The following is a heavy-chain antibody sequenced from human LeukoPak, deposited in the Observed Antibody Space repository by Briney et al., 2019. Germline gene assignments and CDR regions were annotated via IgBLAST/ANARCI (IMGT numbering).Heavy chain of an antibody. CDR1: GFTFSSYG. Sequence: GGSLRLSCAASGFTFSSYGMSWVRQAPGKGLEWVSIISGSGGSTYYADSVKGRFTISRDNSKNTVYLQASSLRAEDTAVYYCAKGDTSMAIYNWFDPWGQGTLVTVSS. CDR3: AKGDTSMAIYNWFDP. CDR2: ISGSGGST. D-gene: IGHD5-18*01. V-gene: IGHV3-23*01. J-gene: IGHJ5*02.